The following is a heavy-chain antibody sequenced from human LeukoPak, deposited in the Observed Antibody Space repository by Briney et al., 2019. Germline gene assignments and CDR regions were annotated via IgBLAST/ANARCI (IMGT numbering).Heavy chain of an antibody. J-gene: IGHJ4*02. D-gene: IGHD2-2*01. Sequence: ASVKVSFTASGYTFTSYYMHWVRQAPGQGLEWMGIINPSGGSTSYAQKFQGRVTMTRDTSISTAYVELSRLRSDDTAVYYCARDYCSSTSCLFDYWGQGTLVTVSS. CDR2: INPSGGST. V-gene: IGHV1-46*01. CDR1: GYTFTSYY. CDR3: ARDYCSSTSCLFDY.